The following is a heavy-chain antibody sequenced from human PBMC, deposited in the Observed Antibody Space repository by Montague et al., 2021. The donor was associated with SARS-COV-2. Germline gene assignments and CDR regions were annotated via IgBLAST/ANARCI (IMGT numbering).Heavy chain of an antibody. J-gene: IGHJ4*02. D-gene: IGHD3-3*01. CDR3: AKGGPGFGDFWSGWLYYFDS. V-gene: IGHV3-23*01. Sequence: SLRPYCAVSGISFDTYAMSWVRQTPGSLLEWVASTSGSSTFHAGSVMGRFTISRDKSKSTLYLQMNSLRAEDTAVYYCAKGGPGFGDFWSGWLYYFDSWGQGTLVTVSS. CDR2: TSGSST. CDR1: GISFDTYA.